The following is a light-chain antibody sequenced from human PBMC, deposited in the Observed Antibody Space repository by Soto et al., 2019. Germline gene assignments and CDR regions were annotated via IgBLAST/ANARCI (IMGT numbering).Light chain of an antibody. CDR3: QQYGYSPIT. Sequence: EIVLTQSPGTLSLSPGERATLSCRASQSVISSYLAWYQQKPGQAPSLLIYGASSRATGIPDRFSGRGSGTGFTLTISRLEPEDFALYYCQQYGYSPITFGQGTRLEI. V-gene: IGKV3-20*01. CDR2: GAS. CDR1: QSVISSY. J-gene: IGKJ5*01.